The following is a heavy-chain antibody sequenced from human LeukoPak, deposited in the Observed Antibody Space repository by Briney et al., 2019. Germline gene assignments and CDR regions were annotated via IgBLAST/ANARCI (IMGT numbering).Heavy chain of an antibody. Sequence: GASVTVSCKVSGHILTELSMHWVRQAPGKGLEWMGGFDLEDGETIYAQKFQGRVTMTEDTSTDTAYMELSSLRSEDTAVYYCKTDYYDSGGYRRDNWGQGTLVTVSS. D-gene: IGHD3-22*01. V-gene: IGHV1-24*01. CDR3: KTDYYDSGGYRRDN. CDR1: GHILTELS. J-gene: IGHJ4*02. CDR2: FDLEDGET.